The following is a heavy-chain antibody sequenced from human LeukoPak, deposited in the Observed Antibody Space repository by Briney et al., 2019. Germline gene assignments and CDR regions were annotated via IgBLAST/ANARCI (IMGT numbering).Heavy chain of an antibody. CDR2: IYYSGST. Sequence: SETLSLTCTVSGGSISSYYWSWIRQPPGKGLEWIGYIYYSGSTNYSPSLKSRVTISADTSKNQFSLKLSSVTAADTAVYYCARLYSSSLGRVFDYWGQGTLVTVSS. CDR1: GGSISSYY. D-gene: IGHD6-13*01. J-gene: IGHJ4*02. CDR3: ARLYSSSLGRVFDY. V-gene: IGHV4-59*01.